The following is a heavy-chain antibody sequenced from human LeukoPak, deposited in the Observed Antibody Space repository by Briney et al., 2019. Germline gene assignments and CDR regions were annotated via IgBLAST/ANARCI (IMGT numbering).Heavy chain of an antibody. CDR3: ARVTPNYDILTGYYPGWFDP. Sequence: SETLSLTCTVSGGSISSYYWSWIRQPPGKGLEWIGYIYYSGSTNYNPSLKSRVTISVDTSKNQFSLKLSSVTAADTAVYYCARVTPNYDILTGYYPGWFDPWGQGTLVTVSS. V-gene: IGHV4-59*01. D-gene: IGHD3-9*01. CDR1: GGSISSYY. CDR2: IYYSGST. J-gene: IGHJ5*02.